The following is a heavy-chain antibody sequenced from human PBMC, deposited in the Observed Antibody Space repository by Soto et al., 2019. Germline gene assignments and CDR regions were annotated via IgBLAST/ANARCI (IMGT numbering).Heavy chain of an antibody. Sequence: GGSLRLSSSASGFNLSDYYMSWIRQATGQGLEWVSYISSSGSTIYYAVSVKGRFTISRDNAKDSLYLQMNSLRAEDTAVYYCARPKFITMVRGVHNWFDPWGQGTLVTVS. D-gene: IGHD3-10*01. J-gene: IGHJ5*02. CDR2: ISSSGSTI. CDR3: ARPKFITMVRGVHNWFDP. V-gene: IGHV3-11*01. CDR1: GFNLSDYY.